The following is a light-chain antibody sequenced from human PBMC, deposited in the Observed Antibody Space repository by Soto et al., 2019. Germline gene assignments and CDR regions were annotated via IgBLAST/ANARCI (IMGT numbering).Light chain of an antibody. V-gene: IGKV3-20*01. CDR3: QQHGTSPWM. Sequence: EIELAQSAWRRCLSPAESATRSCRASQSVASSYLAWYQQKPGQAPRLLIYGASSRATGIPDRFSGSGSGTDFTLTISRLEPEDFGVYYCQQHGTSPWMFAQGTKVDI. CDR2: GAS. J-gene: IGKJ1*01. CDR1: QSVASSY.